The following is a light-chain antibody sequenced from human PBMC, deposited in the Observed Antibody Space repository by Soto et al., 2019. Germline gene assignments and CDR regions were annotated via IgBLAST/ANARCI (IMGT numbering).Light chain of an antibody. J-gene: IGLJ3*02. CDR1: NSNVGSNS. CDR2: SDN. Sequence: QSVLTQPPSASGTPGQRVTISCSGSNSNVGSNSVNWYQQLPGMAPKLLLYSDNQRPSGVPDRFSGSKSGSSASLAISVLQSEDEADYHCSTWDDNLSTWLFGGGTKVTVL. CDR3: STWDDNLSTWL. V-gene: IGLV1-44*01.